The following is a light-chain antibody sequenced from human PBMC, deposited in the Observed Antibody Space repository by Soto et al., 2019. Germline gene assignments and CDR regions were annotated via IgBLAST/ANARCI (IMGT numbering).Light chain of an antibody. Sequence: QTVVTQEPSFSVSPGGTVTLTCGLSSGSVSTSYYPSWYQQTPGQAPRTLIYSTNTRSSGVPDRFSGSILGNKAALTITGAQADDESDYYCVLYMSSVVFGGGTKLTVL. J-gene: IGLJ2*01. CDR3: VLYMSSVV. CDR1: SGSVSTSYY. V-gene: IGLV8-61*01. CDR2: STN.